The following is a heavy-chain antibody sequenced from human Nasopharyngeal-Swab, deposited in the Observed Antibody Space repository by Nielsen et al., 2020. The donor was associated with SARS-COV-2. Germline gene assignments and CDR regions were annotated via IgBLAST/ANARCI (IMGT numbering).Heavy chain of an antibody. V-gene: IGHV1-2*06. CDR1: GYTFTGYY. CDR3: ARIGGSPPDYYYGMDV. D-gene: IGHD3-22*01. J-gene: IGHJ6*02. Sequence: SVNVSCQASGYTFTGYYMHWVRQAPGQGLEWMGRINPNSGGTNYAQKFQGRVTMTRDTSISTAYMELSRLRSDDTAVYYCARIGGSPPDYYYGMDVWGQGTTVTVSS. CDR2: INPNSGGT.